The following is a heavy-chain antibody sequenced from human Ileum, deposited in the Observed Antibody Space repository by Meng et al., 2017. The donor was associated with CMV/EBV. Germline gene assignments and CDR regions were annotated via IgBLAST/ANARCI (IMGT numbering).Heavy chain of an antibody. D-gene: IGHD6-13*01. V-gene: IGHV4-4*07. Sequence: QVQLQESGPGLVKPSETLSLTCTGSGGSINNYYWSWIRQSAEKGLEWIGRIYAKGNTNYTPSLQSRVTMSVDTSKNQFSLKLSSVTAADTAVYYCARDRSSSWYKDWFAPWGQGTLVTVSS. CDR2: IYAKGNT. J-gene: IGHJ5*02. CDR3: ARDRSSSWYKDWFAP. CDR1: GGSINNYY.